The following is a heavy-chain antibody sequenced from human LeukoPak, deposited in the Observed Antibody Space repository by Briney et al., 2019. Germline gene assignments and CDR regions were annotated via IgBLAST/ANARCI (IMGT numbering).Heavy chain of an antibody. CDR3: ARASSDDAAMATPFAY. D-gene: IGHD5-18*01. Sequence: SVKVSCKASGGTFSNYAINWVRQAPGQGLEWMGGITPIFGTANYLQKFQGRVTITADKSTSTAYMELSRLRSEDTAIYYCARASSDDAAMATPFAYWGQGTLVTVSS. CDR2: ITPIFGTA. J-gene: IGHJ4*02. CDR1: GGTFSNYA. V-gene: IGHV1-69*06.